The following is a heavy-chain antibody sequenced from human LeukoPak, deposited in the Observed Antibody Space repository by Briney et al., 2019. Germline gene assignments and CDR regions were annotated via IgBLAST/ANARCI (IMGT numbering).Heavy chain of an antibody. Sequence: GWSLRLSCAATGVTFSSYWMSWVRQAPGKGLEGVTNITQDGRAKYYVDSVKGRFTISRDNAKNSLYLQMNSLRAEDTAVYYCARDVGVVYDFWSGYYTGKEYFQHWGQGTLVTVSS. D-gene: IGHD3-3*01. CDR3: ARDVGVVYDFWSGYYTGKEYFQH. V-gene: IGHV3-7*01. J-gene: IGHJ1*01. CDR2: ITQDGRAK. CDR1: GVTFSSYW.